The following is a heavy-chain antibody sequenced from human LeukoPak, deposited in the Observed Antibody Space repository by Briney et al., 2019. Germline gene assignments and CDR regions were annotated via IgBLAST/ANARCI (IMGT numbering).Heavy chain of an antibody. V-gene: IGHV5-51*01. J-gene: IGHJ4*02. Sequence: GESLKISCKGSGCSFTSYWIGWVRQMPGKGLEWIGIIYPGDSDTRYSPSFQGQVTISADKSISTAYLPWSSLKASDTAMYYCARQGAGGSSPFDYWGQGTLVTVSS. D-gene: IGHD6-6*01. CDR3: ARQGAGGSSPFDY. CDR1: GCSFTSYW. CDR2: IYPGDSDT.